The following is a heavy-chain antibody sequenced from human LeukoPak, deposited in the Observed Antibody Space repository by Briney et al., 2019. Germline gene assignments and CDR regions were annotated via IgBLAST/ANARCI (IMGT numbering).Heavy chain of an antibody. CDR3: ARGSSVEMATILFDC. V-gene: IGHV4-34*01. Sequence: SSETLSLTCAVYGGSFSGYYWSWIRQPPGKGLEWIGEINHSGSTNYNPSLKSRVTISVDTSKNQFSLKLSSVTAADTAVYYCARGSSVEMATILFDCWGQGTLVTVSS. CDR2: INHSGST. CDR1: GGSFSGYY. J-gene: IGHJ4*02. D-gene: IGHD5-24*01.